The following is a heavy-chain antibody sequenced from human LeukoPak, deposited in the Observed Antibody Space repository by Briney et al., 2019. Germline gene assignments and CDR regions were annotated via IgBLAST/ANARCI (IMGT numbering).Heavy chain of an antibody. V-gene: IGHV3-23*01. CDR1: GFPFSRSA. Sequence: GGSLRLSCAASGFPFSRSAMSWVRQTPANGLESVSSITGDGVTTYYADSVKGRFTISRDNSKNILFLQMNSLGADDSASYFCAKERRRVDTSMIRSYYFDYWGQGTPVTVSS. D-gene: IGHD3-16*01. CDR2: ITGDGVTT. J-gene: IGHJ4*02. CDR3: AKERRRVDTSMIRSYYFDY.